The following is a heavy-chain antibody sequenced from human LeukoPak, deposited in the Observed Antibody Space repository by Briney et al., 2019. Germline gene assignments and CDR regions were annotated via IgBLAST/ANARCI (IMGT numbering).Heavy chain of an antibody. Sequence: GGSLRLSCAASGFTFISYWMHWVRQAPGKGLVWVSRINSDGSSTTYADSVKGRFTISRDNAKNTLYLQMNSLRVEDTAVYYCARAIWTSSWYDYWGQGTLVTVSS. CDR3: ARAIWTSSWYDY. J-gene: IGHJ4*02. CDR2: INSDGSST. CDR1: GFTFISYW. V-gene: IGHV3-74*01. D-gene: IGHD6-13*01.